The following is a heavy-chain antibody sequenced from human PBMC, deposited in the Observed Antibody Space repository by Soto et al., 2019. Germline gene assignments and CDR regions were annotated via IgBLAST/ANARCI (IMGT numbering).Heavy chain of an antibody. D-gene: IGHD6-19*01. J-gene: IGHJ4*02. V-gene: IGHV1-46*01. CDR1: GYTFTNYH. Sequence: QVQVVQSGAGVKKPGASVKVSCKTSGYTFTNYHVHWVRQAPGQGLEWMGAINPNGGSPTYAQHLQGRVAMTSDSSTSTVYMEMGSLRSDDSAVYYCALPKSTLGWYNFWGQGTLVTVS. CDR2: INPNGGSP. CDR3: ALPKSTLGWYNF.